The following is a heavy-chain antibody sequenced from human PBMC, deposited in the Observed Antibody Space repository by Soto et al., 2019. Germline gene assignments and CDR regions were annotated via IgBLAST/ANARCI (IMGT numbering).Heavy chain of an antibody. V-gene: IGHV3-72*01. CDR1: GFTCSDHY. J-gene: IGHJ4*02. CDR3: ARLSGSYNSALDY. Sequence: EVQLVESGGGLVQPGGSLRLSCAASGFTCSDHYMDWVRQAPGKGLEWVGRSRNKANSDSTEYAASEKGRFTISRDESKYSLYLQMNSLTTEDTAVYYCARLSGSYNSALDYWRQGTLVTVSS. CDR2: SRNKANSDST. D-gene: IGHD1-26*01.